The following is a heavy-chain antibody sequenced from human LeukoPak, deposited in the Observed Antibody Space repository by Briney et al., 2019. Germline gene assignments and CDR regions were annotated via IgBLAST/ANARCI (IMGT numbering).Heavy chain of an antibody. CDR1: GFTFSSYG. D-gene: IGHD6-19*01. V-gene: IGHV3-30*18. Sequence: HPGGSLRLSCAASGFTFSSYGMHWVRQAPGKGLEWVAVISYDGSNKYYADSVKGRFTISRDNSKNTLYLQMNSLRAEDTAVYYCAKGSSGWYPFDYWGQGTLVTVSS. CDR2: ISYDGSNK. J-gene: IGHJ4*02. CDR3: AKGSSGWYPFDY.